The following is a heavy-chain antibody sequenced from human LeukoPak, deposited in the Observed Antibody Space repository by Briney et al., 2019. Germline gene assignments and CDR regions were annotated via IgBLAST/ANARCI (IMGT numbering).Heavy chain of an antibody. J-gene: IGHJ5*02. D-gene: IGHD3-22*01. CDR1: GFTFSNAW. V-gene: IGHV3-15*01. Sequence: GGSLRLSCATSGFTFSNAWMSWVRQAPGRGLEGVGRIKSKKDGETTDYAAPVKGRFTISRDDSKNTLYLQMNSLKTEDTAVYYCTTYMIPVPWGQGTLVTVSS. CDR2: IKSKKDGETT. CDR3: TTYMIPVP.